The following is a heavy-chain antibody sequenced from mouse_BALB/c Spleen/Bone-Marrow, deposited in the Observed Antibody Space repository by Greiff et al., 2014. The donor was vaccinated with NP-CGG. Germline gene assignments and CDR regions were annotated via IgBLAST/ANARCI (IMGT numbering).Heavy chain of an antibody. D-gene: IGHD2-4*01. CDR2: ISSGGSYT. CDR1: GFTFSSYG. CDR3: ARHGGRNYEFAY. Sequence: EVQLVESGGDLVKPGGSLKLSCAASGFTFSSYGMSWVRQTPDKRLEWVATISSGGSYTYYPDSVKGRFTISRDNAKNTLYLQMSSLKSEDTAMYYCARHGGRNYEFAYWGQGTLVTVSA. V-gene: IGHV5-6*01. J-gene: IGHJ3*01.